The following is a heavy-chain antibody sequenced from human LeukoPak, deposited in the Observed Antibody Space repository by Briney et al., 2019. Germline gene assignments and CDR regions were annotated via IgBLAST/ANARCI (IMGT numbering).Heavy chain of an antibody. CDR1: GFTFSDYY. D-gene: IGHD4-17*01. J-gene: IGHJ4*02. V-gene: IGHV3-11*01. CDR2: ISSSGSTI. Sequence: GGSLRLSCAASGFTFSDYYMSWIRQAPGKGLEWVSYISSSGSTIYYADSVKGRFTTSRDNAKNSLYLQMNSLRAEDTAVYYCARAYDYGAIDYWGQGTLVTVSS. CDR3: ARAYDYGAIDY.